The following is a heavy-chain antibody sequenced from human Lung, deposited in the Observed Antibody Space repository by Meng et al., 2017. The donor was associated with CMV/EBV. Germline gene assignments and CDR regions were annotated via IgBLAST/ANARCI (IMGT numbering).Heavy chain of an antibody. CDR3: ARGRLLRNSEDY. CDR2: MYDSGST. J-gene: IGHJ4*02. Sequence: GSLRLXCTVSGDSINSGSYFWAWIRQSPGKGLEWIGRMYDSGSTYYNLTLKSRVTISVDTSKNQVSLMLNSVTAADPAVYCCARGRLLRNSEDYWGQGTXVTVSS. V-gene: IGHV4-39*07. D-gene: IGHD4-23*01. CDR1: GDSINSGSYF.